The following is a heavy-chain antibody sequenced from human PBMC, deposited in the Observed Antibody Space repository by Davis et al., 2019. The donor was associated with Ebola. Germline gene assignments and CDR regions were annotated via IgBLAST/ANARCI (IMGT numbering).Heavy chain of an antibody. CDR2: IYYSGST. D-gene: IGHD6-13*01. J-gene: IGHJ5*02. CDR1: GGSISSYY. CDR3: ARDTSIRGQQLVLYNWFDP. V-gene: IGHV4-59*01. Sequence: SETLSLTCTVSGGSISSYYWSWIRQPPGKGLEWIGYIYYSGSTNYNPSLKSRVTISVDTSKNQFSLKLSSVTAADTAVYYCARDTSIRGQQLVLYNWFDPWGQGTLVTVSS.